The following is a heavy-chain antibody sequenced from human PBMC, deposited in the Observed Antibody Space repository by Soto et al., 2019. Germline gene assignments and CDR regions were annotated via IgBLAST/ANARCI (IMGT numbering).Heavy chain of an antibody. V-gene: IGHV1-2*02. J-gene: IGHJ6*03. D-gene: IGHD5-12*01. CDR2: MNPNSGDT. CDR1: GYRFSDYY. Sequence: QVQLVQSGAEVKKPGASVTVSCKASGYRFSDYYLHWVRQAPGQGPEWMGWMNPNSGDTKYAQKFKGRVTMTRDTXXXXXXXXXXXLKSDDTAVYYCARESGGATATLDYYYFYMDVWGIGTTVTVSS. CDR3: ARESGGATATLDYYYFYMDV.